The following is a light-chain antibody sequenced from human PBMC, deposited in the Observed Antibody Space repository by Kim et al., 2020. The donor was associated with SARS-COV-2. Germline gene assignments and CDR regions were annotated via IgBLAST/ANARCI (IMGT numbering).Light chain of an antibody. Sequence: SSELTQDPAVSVALGHTVRITCQGDSLRTSFASWYQQKPGQAPVLVMYGEYSLPSGVPDRVSVSSSGNTASLTIIGAQAEDEGGYYCNCRDSSGNRVFGG. J-gene: IGLJ3*02. V-gene: IGLV3-19*01. CDR1: SLRTSF. CDR2: GEY. CDR3: NCRDSSGNRV.